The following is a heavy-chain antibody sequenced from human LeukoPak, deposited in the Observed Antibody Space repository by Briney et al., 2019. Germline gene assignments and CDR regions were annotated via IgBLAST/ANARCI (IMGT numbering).Heavy chain of an antibody. D-gene: IGHD2-15*01. CDR3: ARHLLSRPNYYYYYYMDV. Sequence: SETLSLTCAVYGGSFSGYYWSWIRQPPGKGLEWIGEINHSGSTSYNPSLKSRVTISVDTSKNQFSLKLSSVTAADTAVYYCARHLLSRPNYYYYYYMDVWGKGTTVTISS. CDR2: INHSGST. CDR1: GGSFSGYY. V-gene: IGHV4-34*01. J-gene: IGHJ6*03.